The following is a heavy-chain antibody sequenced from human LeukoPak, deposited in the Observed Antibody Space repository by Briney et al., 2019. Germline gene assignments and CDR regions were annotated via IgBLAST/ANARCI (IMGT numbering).Heavy chain of an antibody. D-gene: IGHD2-21*02. Sequence: GESLQISCKCSGYSFTNYWIGWVRPMPRKGLEWMGIIYPGDSDTTYSPSSQGQVTISADKSISTAYLQWRSLKASDTAMYYCASGAYCGGDCYSGAFDIWGQGTMVTVSS. J-gene: IGHJ3*02. CDR1: GYSFTNYW. CDR2: IYPGDSDT. CDR3: ASGAYCGGDCYSGAFDI. V-gene: IGHV5-51*01.